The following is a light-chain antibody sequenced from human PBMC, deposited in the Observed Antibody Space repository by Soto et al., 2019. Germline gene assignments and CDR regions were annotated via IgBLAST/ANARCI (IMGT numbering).Light chain of an antibody. CDR1: QSVSTN. CDR2: GAS. CDR3: HQYDNWYT. V-gene: IGKV3-15*01. Sequence: VVMTQSPATLSMSPGERATLSCRASQSVSTNLAWYQQKLGQSPRLLIYGASTRAAGVPARFSGSGSGTEFTLTISSLQSEDFAVYYCHQYDNWYTFGQGTKVDIK. J-gene: IGKJ2*01.